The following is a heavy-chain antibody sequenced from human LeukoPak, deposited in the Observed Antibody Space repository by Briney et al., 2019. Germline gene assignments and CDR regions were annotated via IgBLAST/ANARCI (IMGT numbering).Heavy chain of an antibody. CDR3: APAYYYGSGSRFDS. D-gene: IGHD3-10*01. V-gene: IGHV3-74*01. CDR1: GFTFSSYW. J-gene: IGHJ4*02. CDR2: INRDGSST. Sequence: GGSLRLSCAASGFTFSSYWMYWVRQAPGKRLVWVSRINRDGSSTSYADSVKGRFTISRDNAKNTLYMQMNSLRAEDTAVYYCAPAYYYGSGSRFDSWGQGTLVTVSS.